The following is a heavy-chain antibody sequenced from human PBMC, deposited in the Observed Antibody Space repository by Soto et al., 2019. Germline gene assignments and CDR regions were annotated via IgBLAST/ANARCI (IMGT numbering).Heavy chain of an antibody. CDR1: GYTFTSYA. Sequence: ASVKVSCKASGYTFTSYAMNWVRQAPGQGLEWMGWINTNTGNPTYAQGFTGRFVFSLDTSVSTAYLQISSLKAEDTAVYYCARGLVVGIAAAGDAFDIWGQGTIITFS. D-gene: IGHD6-13*01. CDR2: INTNTGNP. CDR3: ARGLVVGIAAAGDAFDI. V-gene: IGHV7-4-1*02. J-gene: IGHJ3*02.